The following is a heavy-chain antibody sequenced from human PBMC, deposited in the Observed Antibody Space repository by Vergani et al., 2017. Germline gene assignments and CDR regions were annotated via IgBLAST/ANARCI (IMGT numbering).Heavy chain of an antibody. Sequence: QVQLAESGGGRVQPGRSLRLSCAASGFSFSSHAIHWVRQAPGQGLEWVAVISNDGSKKYYADSVKGRFTISRDNSKNTLDLQMNSLRTHDTAVYYCAKAGSVTSGSLQYNFYMDVWGKGTTVTVS. V-gene: IGHV3-30*18. D-gene: IGHD3-10*01. J-gene: IGHJ6*03. CDR1: GFSFSSHA. CDR2: ISNDGSKK. CDR3: AKAGSVTSGSLQYNFYMDV.